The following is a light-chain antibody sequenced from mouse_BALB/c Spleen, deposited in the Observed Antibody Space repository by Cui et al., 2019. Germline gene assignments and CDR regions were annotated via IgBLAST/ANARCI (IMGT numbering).Light chain of an antibody. CDR1: SSVSY. CDR2: ATS. V-gene: IGKV4-72*01. CDR3: QQWSSNPPIT. J-gene: IGKJ5*01. Sequence: QIVLSQSPAILSASPGEKVTMTCRASSSVSYMHCYQQKPGSSPKPWIEATSNLASGVPARFSGSGSGTSYSLTISRVEAEDAATYYCQQWSSNPPITFGAGTKLELK.